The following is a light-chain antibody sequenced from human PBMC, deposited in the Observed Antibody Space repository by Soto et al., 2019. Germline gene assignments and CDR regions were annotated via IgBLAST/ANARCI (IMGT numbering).Light chain of an antibody. CDR1: SSDVGGYNY. J-gene: IGLJ2*01. Sequence: QSALTQPASVSGSPGQSITISCTGTSSDVGGYNYVSWYQHHPGKAPKLMIYEVSSRPLRVSNRFFGSKSGNTASLTISGLQTEDEADYFCSSYRTKSSVVFGGGTKLTVL. CDR3: SSYRTKSSVV. V-gene: IGLV2-14*01. CDR2: EVS.